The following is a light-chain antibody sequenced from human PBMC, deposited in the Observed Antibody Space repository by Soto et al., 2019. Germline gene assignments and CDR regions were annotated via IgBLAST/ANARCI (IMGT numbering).Light chain of an antibody. CDR3: QQCYTYWT. V-gene: IGKV1-39*01. CDR2: DAS. Sequence: DIQMTQSPSSLSASVGDRVTITCRASQSIISYLNWYQQKPGKAPKLLICDASNLQPGVPSRFSGRGSGTQFTLSLNALQPDDFATYYCQQCYTYWTFGQGTKVDIK. J-gene: IGKJ1*01. CDR1: QSIISY.